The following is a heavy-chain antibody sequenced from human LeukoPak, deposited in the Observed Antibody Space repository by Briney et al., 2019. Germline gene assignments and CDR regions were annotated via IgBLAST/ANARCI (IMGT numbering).Heavy chain of an antibody. CDR2: ISGSGGST. V-gene: IGHV3-23*01. Sequence: GGSLRLSCAASGFTFSGYAMSWVRQAPGKGLEWVSAISGSGGSTYYADSVKGRFTISRDNSKNTLYLQMNSLRAEDTAVYYCAKDRSRYSYGLAPYYFDYWGQGTLVTVSS. D-gene: IGHD5-18*01. CDR3: AKDRSRYSYGLAPYYFDY. J-gene: IGHJ4*02. CDR1: GFTFSGYA.